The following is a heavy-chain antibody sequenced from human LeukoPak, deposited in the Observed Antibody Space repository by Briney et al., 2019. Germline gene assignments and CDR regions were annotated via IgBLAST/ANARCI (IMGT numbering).Heavy chain of an antibody. J-gene: IGHJ4*02. CDR2: INPSGGST. V-gene: IGHV1-46*01. CDR3: ARDNGPWSNYGSGSYFPFDY. CDR1: GYTFTSYY. D-gene: IGHD3-10*01. Sequence: GASVKVSCKASGYTFTSYYMHWVRQAPGQGLEWMGIINPSGGSTSYAQKFQGRVTMTRDTSTSTVYMELSSLRSEDTAVYYRARDNGPWSNYGSGSYFPFDYWGQGTLVTVSS.